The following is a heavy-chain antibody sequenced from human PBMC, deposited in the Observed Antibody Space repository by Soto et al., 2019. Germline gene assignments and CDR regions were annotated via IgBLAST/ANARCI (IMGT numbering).Heavy chain of an antibody. CDR1: GFTFSTYA. CDR3: ARRPTARAS. J-gene: IGHJ5*02. V-gene: IGHV3-23*01. D-gene: IGHD1-1*01. CDR2: ISASGGDT. Sequence: EAQMLESGGGSVQPGGSLRLSCAASGFTFSTYAVAWVRQSPGKGLEWVSSISASGGDTWYADSVKGRLTISRDNSKNTLYLQMNGLRAEDTAVYYCARRPTARASWGQGTLGTVSS.